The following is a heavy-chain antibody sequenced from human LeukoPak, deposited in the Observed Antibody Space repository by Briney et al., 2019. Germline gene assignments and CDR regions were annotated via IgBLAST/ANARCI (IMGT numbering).Heavy chain of an antibody. D-gene: IGHD2-21*01. V-gene: IGHV4-30-4*01. CDR1: GGSISSGDYY. Sequence: SQTLSLTCTVSGGSISSGDYYWSWIRQPPGKGLEWIGYIYCSGSTYYNPSLKSRVTISVDTSKNQFSLKLSSVTAADTAVYYCARDLWGGNYFDYWGQGTLVTVSS. CDR3: ARDLWGGNYFDY. J-gene: IGHJ4*02. CDR2: IYCSGST.